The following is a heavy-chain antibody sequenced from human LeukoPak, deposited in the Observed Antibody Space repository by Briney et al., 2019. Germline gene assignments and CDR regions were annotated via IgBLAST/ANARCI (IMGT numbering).Heavy chain of an antibody. J-gene: IGHJ4*02. CDR1: GFTFSSYA. V-gene: IGHV3-7*01. D-gene: IGHD1-26*01. CDR2: IKQDGSEK. CDR3: AREIQKGGSGSYYKY. Sequence: TGGSLRLSCAASGFTFSSYAMSWVRQAPGKGLEWVANIKQDGSEKYYVDSVKGRFTISRDNAKNSLYLQMNSLRAEDTAVYYCAREIQKGGSGSYYKYWGQGTLVTVSS.